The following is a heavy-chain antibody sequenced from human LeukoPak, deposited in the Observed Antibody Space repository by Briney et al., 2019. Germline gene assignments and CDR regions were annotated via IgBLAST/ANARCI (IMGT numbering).Heavy chain of an antibody. Sequence: SETLSLTCTVSGGSISSYYWSWIRQPPGKGLEWIGYIYYSGSTYYNPSLKSRVTISVDTSKNQFSLKLSSVTAADTAVYYCARGWGATGYLDYWGQGTLVTVSS. CDR3: ARGWGATGYLDY. CDR1: GGSISSYY. V-gene: IGHV4-59*01. D-gene: IGHD1-26*01. J-gene: IGHJ4*02. CDR2: IYYSGST.